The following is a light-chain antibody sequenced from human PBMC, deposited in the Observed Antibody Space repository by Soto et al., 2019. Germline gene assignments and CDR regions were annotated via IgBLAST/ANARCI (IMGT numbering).Light chain of an antibody. V-gene: IGKV3-15*01. J-gene: IGKJ1*01. Sequence: DIVMTQSPAPLSVFPGERATLSCRASQSVSTNLTWYQQKPGQAPRLLMYGASTRATGVPARFSGSGSGTEFTLTISSLQSEDFAVYYCQQYNDWWTFGQGTKVDI. CDR1: QSVSTN. CDR2: GAS. CDR3: QQYNDWWT.